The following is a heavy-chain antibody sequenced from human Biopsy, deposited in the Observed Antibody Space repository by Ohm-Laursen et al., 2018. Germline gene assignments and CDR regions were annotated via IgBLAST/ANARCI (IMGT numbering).Heavy chain of an antibody. CDR1: GYTLTELS. CDR2: FDREERKT. CDR3: ATGPYYDTRFYYNVRPFDF. Sequence: SVKVSCKVSGYTLTELSIHWVRQTGGKGLGWMGGFDREERKTVYAEKFQGRVTMTEDTSTDTVYMEVTSLRSDDTAVYYCATGPYYDTRFYYNVRPFDFWGQGTLVTVSS. D-gene: IGHD3-10*01. J-gene: IGHJ4*02. V-gene: IGHV1-24*01.